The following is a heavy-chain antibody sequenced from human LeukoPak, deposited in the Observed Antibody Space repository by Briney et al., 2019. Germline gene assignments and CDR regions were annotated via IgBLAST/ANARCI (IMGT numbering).Heavy chain of an antibody. CDR1: GYTFTGYY. D-gene: IGHD6-13*01. CDR2: INPNSGGT. CDR3: ARDSRYYSGSWFSRAEYFQH. Sequence: GASVKVSCKASGYTFTGYYLHWVRQAPGQGLEWMGWINPNSGGTNYVQKFQGRVTMTRDTSISTAYMELSRLRSDDTAVYYCARDSRYYSGSWFSRAEYFQHWGQGTLVTVSS. J-gene: IGHJ1*01. V-gene: IGHV1-2*02.